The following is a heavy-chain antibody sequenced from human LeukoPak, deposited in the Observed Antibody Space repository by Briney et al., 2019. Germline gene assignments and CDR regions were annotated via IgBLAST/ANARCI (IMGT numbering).Heavy chain of an antibody. CDR1: GGSISSGSISRYY. CDR3: ARGAPSDY. CDR2: IYTSGTT. V-gene: IGHV4-61*02. J-gene: IGHJ4*02. Sequence: TLSLTCTVSGGSISSGSISRYYWSWVRQPAGKGLEWIGRIYTSGTTNYNPSLKSRVTMSVDTSKNQFSLKLNSVTAADTAVYYCARGAPSDYWGQGTLVTVSS.